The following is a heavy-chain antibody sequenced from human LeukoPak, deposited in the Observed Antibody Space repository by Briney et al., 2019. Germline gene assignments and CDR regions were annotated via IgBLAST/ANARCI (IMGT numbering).Heavy chain of an antibody. CDR2: MYHSGST. CDR1: DYSISSGYY. J-gene: IGHJ4*02. V-gene: IGHV4-38-2*02. Sequence: PSETLSLTCTVSDYSISSGYYWGWIRHPPGKGLEWIGSMYHSGSTYHNPSLKSRVTISVDTSKNQFSLKLSSVTAADTAVYYCARGKGDILTLYYFDYWGQGTLVTVSS. D-gene: IGHD3-9*01. CDR3: ARGKGDILTLYYFDY.